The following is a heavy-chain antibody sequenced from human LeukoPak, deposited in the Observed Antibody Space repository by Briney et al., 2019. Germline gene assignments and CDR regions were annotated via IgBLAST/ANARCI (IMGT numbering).Heavy chain of an antibody. CDR3: ARDDIGVFQDDSSGHDAFDI. CDR2: IFHSGST. V-gene: IGHV4-4*02. Sequence: MSSGTLSLTCVVSGGSMTNNWWSWVRQPPGKGLEWIGEIFHSGSTYYNPSLKSRVTISVVTSKNQFSLKLSSVTAADTAVYYCARDDIGVFQDDSSGHDAFDIWGQGTMVTVSS. CDR1: GGSMTNNW. J-gene: IGHJ3*02. D-gene: IGHD3-22*01.